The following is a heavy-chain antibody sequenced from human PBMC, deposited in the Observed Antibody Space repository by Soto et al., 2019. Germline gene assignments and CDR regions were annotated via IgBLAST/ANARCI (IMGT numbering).Heavy chain of an antibody. CDR1: GYTLTELS. J-gene: IGHJ3*02. CDR2: FDPEDGET. V-gene: IGHV1-24*01. D-gene: IGHD2-2*01. Sequence: ASVKVSCKVSGYTLTELSMHWVRQAPGKGLEWMGGFDPEDGETIYAQKFQGRVTMTEDTSTDTAYMELSSLRSEDTAVYYCATVLREDIVVVPAAQLDAFDIWGQGTMVTVSS. CDR3: ATVLREDIVVVPAAQLDAFDI.